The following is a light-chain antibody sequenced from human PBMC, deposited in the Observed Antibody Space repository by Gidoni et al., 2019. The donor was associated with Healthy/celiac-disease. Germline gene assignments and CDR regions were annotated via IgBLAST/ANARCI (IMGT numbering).Light chain of an antibody. CDR2: DAS. CDR1: QSVSSY. V-gene: IGKV3-11*01. CDR3: QQRSRT. Sequence: EIVLTQSPATLSLSPGERATLSCRASQSVSSYLAWYQQKPGQAPRLLIYDASNRATGIPARFSGSGSGTDFTLTISSLEPEDFAVYYCQQRSRTFGQXTKVEIK. J-gene: IGKJ1*01.